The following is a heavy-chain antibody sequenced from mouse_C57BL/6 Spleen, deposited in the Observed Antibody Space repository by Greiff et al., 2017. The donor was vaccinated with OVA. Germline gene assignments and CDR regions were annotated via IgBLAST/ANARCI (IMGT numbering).Heavy chain of an antibody. J-gene: IGHJ4*01. V-gene: IGHV2-2*01. CDR3: ARKGTGY. CDR1: GFSLTSYG. CDR2: IWSGGST. Sequence: VQLQQSGPGLVQPSQSLSITCKVSGFSLTSYGVHWVRQSPGKGLEWLGVIWSGGSTDYNAAFISRLSISKDTAKIQVFFKMNSLQADDTSIYYCARKGTGYWGQGTSVTVSS.